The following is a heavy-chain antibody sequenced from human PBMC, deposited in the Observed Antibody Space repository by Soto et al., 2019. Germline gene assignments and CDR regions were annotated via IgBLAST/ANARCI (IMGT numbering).Heavy chain of an antibody. CDR1: GFSFSSFD. V-gene: IGHV3-23*01. D-gene: IGHD3-9*01. CDR2: ISGSGAST. CDR3: AKDGVALLTESYGRLDY. Sequence: EVQLLDSGGGLGQPGGSLRLSCAASGFSFSSFDMSWARQAPGEGLEWVSGISGSGASTYYADSVKGRFTISRDNSKNTLYLHMNSLRVEDTAVYYCAKDGVALLTESYGRLDYWGQGALVTVS. J-gene: IGHJ4*02.